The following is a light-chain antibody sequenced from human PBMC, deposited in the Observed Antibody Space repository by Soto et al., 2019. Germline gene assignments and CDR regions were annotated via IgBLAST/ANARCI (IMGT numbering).Light chain of an antibody. CDR2: KAS. J-gene: IGKJ5*01. V-gene: IGKV1-39*01. CDR3: QQRSNWPPIT. CDR1: QSISSY. Sequence: DIQMTQSPSSLSASVGDRVTITCRASQSISSYLNWYQQKPGKAPKLLIYKASTLKSGVPSRFSGSGSGTEFTLTISSLEPEDFAVYYCQQRSNWPPITFGQGTRLEIK.